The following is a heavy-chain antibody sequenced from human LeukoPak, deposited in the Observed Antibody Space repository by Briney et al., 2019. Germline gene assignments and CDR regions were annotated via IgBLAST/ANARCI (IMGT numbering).Heavy chain of an antibody. J-gene: IGHJ4*02. D-gene: IGHD3-3*01. CDR2: INPSGGST. CDR1: GYTFTGYY. Sequence: GASVKVSCKTSGYTFTGYYMHWVRQAPGQGLEWMGIINPSGGSTSYAQKFQGRVTMTRDTSISTAYMELSRLRSDDTAVYYCATGGEWLLRYWGQGTLVTVSS. CDR3: ATGGEWLLRY. V-gene: IGHV1-46*01.